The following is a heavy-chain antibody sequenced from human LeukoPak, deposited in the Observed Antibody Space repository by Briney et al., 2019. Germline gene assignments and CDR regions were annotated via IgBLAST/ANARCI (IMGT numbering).Heavy chain of an antibody. Sequence: PSETLSLTCTVSGGSINSFYWSWTRQPAGKGLEWIGLMYPSGSSNYNPSLKSRVTMSVDRSKNQVSLRLSSVTAADTAVYYCARGILGPLERWGLGTLVTVSS. CDR1: GGSINSFY. CDR3: ARGILGPLER. J-gene: IGHJ4*02. V-gene: IGHV4-4*07. CDR2: MYPSGSS. D-gene: IGHD1-26*01.